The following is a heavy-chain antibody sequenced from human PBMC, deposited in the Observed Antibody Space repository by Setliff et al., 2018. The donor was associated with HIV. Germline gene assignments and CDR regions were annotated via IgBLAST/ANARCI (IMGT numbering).Heavy chain of an antibody. CDR2: THHSGTP. D-gene: IGHD2-8*02. Sequence: PSETLSLTCAVSASSISSDYCWGWIRQPPGKGLEWIGSTHHSGTPYYNPSLKNRVTISVDTSKNQFSLKLSSVTAADTAVYYCARRGMWSYETGGNPTATFDYWGQGGLVTVSS. CDR3: ARRGMWSYETGGNPTATFDY. CDR1: ASSISSDYC. J-gene: IGHJ4*02. V-gene: IGHV4-38-2*01.